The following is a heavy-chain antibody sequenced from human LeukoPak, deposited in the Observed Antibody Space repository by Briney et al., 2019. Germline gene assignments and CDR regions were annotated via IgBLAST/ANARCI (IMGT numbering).Heavy chain of an antibody. CDR2: IFCGSST. J-gene: IGHJ4*02. V-gene: IGHV3-53*01. CDR1: GFTLSSNY. D-gene: IGHD2-15*01. Sequence: GGSLRLSCAASGFTLSSNYMSGARQAPPQGLEWVSLIFCGSSTYYADSVHGRFTISRDNSKNILYLQMNSLRAEDTAVYYCGRHRRYCSGTTCYSGHDYWGQGTLVTVSS. CDR3: GRHRRYCSGTTCYSGHDY.